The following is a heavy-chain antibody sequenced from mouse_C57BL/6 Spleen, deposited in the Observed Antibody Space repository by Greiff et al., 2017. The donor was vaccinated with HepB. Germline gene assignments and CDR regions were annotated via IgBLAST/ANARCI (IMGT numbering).Heavy chain of an antibody. CDR3: ARGYDYGSSDWYFDV. V-gene: IGHV1-64*01. Sequence: QVQLKQSGAELVKPGASVKLSCKASGYTFTSYWMHWVKQRPGQGLEWIGMIHPNSGSTNYNEKFKSKATLTVDKSSSTAYMQLSSLTTEDSAGYYCARGYDYGSSDWYFDVWGTGTTVTVSS. CDR2: IHPNSGST. D-gene: IGHD1-1*01. CDR1: GYTFTSYW. J-gene: IGHJ1*03.